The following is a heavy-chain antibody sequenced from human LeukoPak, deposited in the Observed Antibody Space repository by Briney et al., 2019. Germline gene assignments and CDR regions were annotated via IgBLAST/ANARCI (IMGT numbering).Heavy chain of an antibody. V-gene: IGHV1-2*02. CDR1: GYTFTGYY. CDR2: INPNSGGT. D-gene: IGHD6-6*01. CDR3: ARVRQLIAARPQEGFDP. Sequence: GASVKVSCKASGYTFTGYYMHWVRQAPGQGLEWMGWINPNSGGTNYAQKFQGRVTMTRDTSISTAYMELSRLRSDDTAVYYCARVRQLIAARPQEGFDPWGQGTLVTASS. J-gene: IGHJ5*02.